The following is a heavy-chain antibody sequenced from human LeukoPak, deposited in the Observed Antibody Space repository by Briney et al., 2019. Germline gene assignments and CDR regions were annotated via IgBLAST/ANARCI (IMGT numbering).Heavy chain of an antibody. CDR1: GYTFTSYG. J-gene: IGHJ4*02. D-gene: IGHD6-19*01. CDR3: ATVAGHFDY. Sequence: ASVKLSCTASGYTFTSYGISWVRQAPGQGHEWMGWISAYNGNTNYSQKLQGRVTMTTDTSTSTAYMELRSLRSDDTAVYYCATVAGHFDYWGQGTLVTVSS. CDR2: ISAYNGNT. V-gene: IGHV1-18*01.